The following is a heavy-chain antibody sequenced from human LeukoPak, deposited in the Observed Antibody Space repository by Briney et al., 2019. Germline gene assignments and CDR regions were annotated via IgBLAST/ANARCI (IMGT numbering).Heavy chain of an antibody. D-gene: IGHD6-13*01. J-gene: IGHJ4*02. Sequence: GGSLRLSCAASGFTFSSYAMHWVRQAPGKGLEWVAVISYDGSNKYYADSVEGRFTISRDNSKNTLYLQMNSLRAEDTAVYYCARELIYREPIAAEIMYWGQGTLVTVSS. CDR2: ISYDGSNK. CDR3: ARELIYREPIAAEIMY. V-gene: IGHV3-30-3*01. CDR1: GFTFSSYA.